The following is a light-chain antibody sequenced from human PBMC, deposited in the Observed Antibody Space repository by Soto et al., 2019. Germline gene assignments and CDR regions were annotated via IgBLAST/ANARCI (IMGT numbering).Light chain of an antibody. CDR2: DAS. CDR3: QQFDNLPLT. J-gene: IGKJ4*01. CDR1: QDISNF. Sequence: DLQMTQSPSSLSASVGDRVTITCQASQDISNFLNWYQHKSGKAPKLLIHDASNFEPGVPARFSGSGSGTDFTLTISSLQPEDIAIYYCQQFDNLPLTFGGGTKVEIK. V-gene: IGKV1-33*01.